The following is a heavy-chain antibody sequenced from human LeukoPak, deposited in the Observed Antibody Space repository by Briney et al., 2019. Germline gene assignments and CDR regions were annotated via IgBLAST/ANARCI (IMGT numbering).Heavy chain of an antibody. CDR1: GGSISSGAYS. V-gene: IGHV4-30-2*01. Sequence: SETLSLTCAVSGGSISSGAYSWSWIRQPPGKGLEWIGYIYHSGSTYYTPSLKSRVTISVDRSKNQFSLKLSSVTAADTAVYYCARDGVPGIFDYWGQGTLVTVSS. CDR2: IYHSGST. J-gene: IGHJ4*02. D-gene: IGHD3-10*01. CDR3: ARDGVPGIFDY.